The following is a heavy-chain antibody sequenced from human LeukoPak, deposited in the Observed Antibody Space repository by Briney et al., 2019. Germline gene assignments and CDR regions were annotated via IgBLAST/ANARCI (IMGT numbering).Heavy chain of an antibody. CDR2: ISGSGGST. V-gene: IGHV3-23*01. Sequence: GGSLRLSCAASGFTFSSYAMSWVRQAPGKGLEWVSAISGSGGSTYYADSVKGRFTISRDNSKNTLYLQMNSLRAEDMAVYYCAKDRERWLVPGLDYWGQGTLVTVSS. CDR3: AKDRERWLVPGLDY. CDR1: GFTFSSYA. J-gene: IGHJ4*02. D-gene: IGHD6-19*01.